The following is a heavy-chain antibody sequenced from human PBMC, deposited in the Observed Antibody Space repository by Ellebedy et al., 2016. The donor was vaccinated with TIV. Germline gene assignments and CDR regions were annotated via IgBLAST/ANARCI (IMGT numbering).Heavy chain of an antibody. J-gene: IGHJ2*01. D-gene: IGHD6-13*01. CDR3: AKPLLESSSWHWYFDL. CDR1: GFTFDDYA. Sequence: GGSLRLSXAASGFTFDDYAMHWVRKAPGKGLEWVSGISWNSGSIGYADSVKGRFTISRDNAKNSLYLQMNSLRAEDTALYYCAKPLLESSSWHWYFDLWGRGTLVTVSS. V-gene: IGHV3-9*01. CDR2: ISWNSGSI.